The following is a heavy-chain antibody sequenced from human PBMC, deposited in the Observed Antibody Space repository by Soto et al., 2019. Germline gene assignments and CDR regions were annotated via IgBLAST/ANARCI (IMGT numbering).Heavy chain of an antibody. Sequence: SETLSLTCTVSGGSISSSSYYWGWIRQPPGKGLEWIGSIYYSGSTYYNPSLKSRVTISVNTSKNQFSLKLSSVTAADTAVYYCARFGLVVPAATDAFDIWGQGTMVTVSS. CDR3: ARFGLVVPAATDAFDI. J-gene: IGHJ3*02. V-gene: IGHV4-39*01. CDR1: GGSISSSSYY. CDR2: IYYSGST. D-gene: IGHD2-2*01.